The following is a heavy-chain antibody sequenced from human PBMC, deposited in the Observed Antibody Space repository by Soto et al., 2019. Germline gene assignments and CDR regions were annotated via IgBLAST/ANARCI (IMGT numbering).Heavy chain of an antibody. CDR3: ARGRASGSYYLLDY. D-gene: IGHD3-10*01. CDR2: INPNSGNI. CDR1: GDPLTTYD. V-gene: IGHV1-8*01. Sequence: SVKVSCKAPGDPLTTYDINLVRQATGHGLEWMGWINPNSGNIGYAQRFQGRVTMTRDTAIRTAYMDVSSLRSDDTAVYYCARGRASGSYYLLDYWGQGTLVTVSS. J-gene: IGHJ4*02.